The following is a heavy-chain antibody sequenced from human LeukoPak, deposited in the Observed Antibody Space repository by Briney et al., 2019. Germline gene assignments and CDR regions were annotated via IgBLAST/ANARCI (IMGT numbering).Heavy chain of an antibody. CDR2: IYTSGST. CDR1: GGSINNYF. V-gene: IGHV4-4*07. CDR3: ARSRELWFGELLSRGNWLDP. Sequence: SETLSLTCTVSGGSINNYFWSWIRQPAGKGLELIGRIYTSGSTNYNPSLKSRVTMSVDTSKNQLSLKLISVTAADTAVYYCARSRELWFGELLSRGNWLDPWGQGTLVTVSS. J-gene: IGHJ5*02. D-gene: IGHD3-10*01.